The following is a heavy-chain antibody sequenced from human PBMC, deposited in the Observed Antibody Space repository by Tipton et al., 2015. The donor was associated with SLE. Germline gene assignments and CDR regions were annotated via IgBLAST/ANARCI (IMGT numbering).Heavy chain of an antibody. CDR1: GGSFSGYY. J-gene: IGHJ5*02. Sequence: TLSLTCAFYGGSFSGYYWSWIRQPPGKGLEWIGEINHSGSTNYNPSLKSRVTISVDTSKNQFSLKLSSVTAADTAVYYCARGDYDFWSDFWFDPWGQGTLVTVSS. D-gene: IGHD3-3*01. CDR2: INHSGST. CDR3: ARGDYDFWSDFWFDP. V-gene: IGHV4-34*01.